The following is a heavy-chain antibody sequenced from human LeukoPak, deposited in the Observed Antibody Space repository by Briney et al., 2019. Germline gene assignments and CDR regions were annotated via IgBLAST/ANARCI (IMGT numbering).Heavy chain of an antibody. CDR1: GFTVRSNY. V-gene: IGHV3-53*01. Sequence: GGSLRLSCAASGFTVRSNYMSWVRQAPGKGLEWVSVIYSGGSTYYADSVKGRFTISRENSKNTLYLQMNSLRAEDTAVYYCAREIIQLPGYFDYWGQGTLVTVSS. D-gene: IGHD5-18*01. CDR3: AREIIQLPGYFDY. CDR2: IYSGGST. J-gene: IGHJ4*02.